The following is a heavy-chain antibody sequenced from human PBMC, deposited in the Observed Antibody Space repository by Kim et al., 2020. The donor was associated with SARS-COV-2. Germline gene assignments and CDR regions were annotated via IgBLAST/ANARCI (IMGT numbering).Heavy chain of an antibody. D-gene: IGHD3-10*01. CDR1: GFTFSSYG. CDR2: ISYDGSNK. J-gene: IGHJ6*02. Sequence: GGSLRLSCAASGFTFSSYGMYWVRQAPGKGLEWVAVISYDGSNKYYADSVKGRFTISRDNSKNTLYLQMNSLRAEDTAVYYCAKSINYGSGSYYNDHYYYYGMDVWGQGTTVTVSS. V-gene: IGHV3-30*18. CDR3: AKSINYGSGSYYNDHYYYYGMDV.